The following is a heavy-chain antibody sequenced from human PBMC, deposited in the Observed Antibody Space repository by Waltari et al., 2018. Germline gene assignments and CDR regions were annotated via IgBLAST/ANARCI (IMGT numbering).Heavy chain of an antibody. Sequence: QVQLQESGPGLVKPSETLSLTCTVSGGSISSHYWSWIRQPPGKGLEWIGYIYYSGSTNYNPSLKSRVTISVDTSKNQFSLKLSSVTAADTAVYYCARGGDIVALDYWGQG. V-gene: IGHV4-59*11. CDR1: GGSISSHY. D-gene: IGHD5-12*01. J-gene: IGHJ4*02. CDR3: ARGGDIVALDY. CDR2: IYYSGST.